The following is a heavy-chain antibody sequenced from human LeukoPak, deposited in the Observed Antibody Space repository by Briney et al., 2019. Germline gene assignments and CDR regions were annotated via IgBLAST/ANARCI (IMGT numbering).Heavy chain of an antibody. CDR1: GVSISNYY. Sequence: PSETLSLTCTVSGVSISNYYWSWIRQPPGKGLEWIGYIYYTGGTNYNPSLKSRVTISVDASKNQFSLKLSSVTAADTAVYYCARHLVTYYYDSSGLIDYWGQGTLVTVSS. D-gene: IGHD3-22*01. J-gene: IGHJ4*02. V-gene: IGHV4-59*08. CDR2: IYYTGGT. CDR3: ARHLVTYYYDSSGLIDY.